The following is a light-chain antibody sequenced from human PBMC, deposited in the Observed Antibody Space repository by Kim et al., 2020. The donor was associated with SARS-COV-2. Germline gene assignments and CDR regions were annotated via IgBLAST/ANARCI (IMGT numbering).Light chain of an antibody. CDR1: QSVSSSY. CDR2: GAS. V-gene: IGKV3-20*01. Sequence: LSPGERSPLPCRASQSVSSSYLDWCQQKPGQAPRLLIHGASSRATGIPDRFSGSGSGTDFSLTISRLEPEDFAVYYCQQYGSSPRTFGQGTKLEIK. CDR3: QQYGSSPRT. J-gene: IGKJ2*01.